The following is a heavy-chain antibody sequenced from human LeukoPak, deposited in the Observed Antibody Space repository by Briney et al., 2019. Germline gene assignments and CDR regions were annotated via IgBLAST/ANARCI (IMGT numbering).Heavy chain of an antibody. CDR2: ISSSSSTI. CDR1: GFTFSSYR. D-gene: IGHD3-10*01. Sequence: GGSLRLSCAASGFTFSSYRMNWVRQAPGKGLEWVSYISSSSSTIYYADSVKGRFTISRDNAKNSLYLQMNSLRAEDTAVYYCARGRNYYGSGSPQPHDYWGQGTLVTVSS. V-gene: IGHV3-48*01. J-gene: IGHJ4*02. CDR3: ARGRNYYGSGSPQPHDY.